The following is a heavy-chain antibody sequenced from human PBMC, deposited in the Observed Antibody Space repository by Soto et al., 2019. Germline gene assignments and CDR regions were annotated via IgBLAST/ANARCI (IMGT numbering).Heavy chain of an antibody. D-gene: IGHD4-4*01. CDR3: DVYSNFEAFFDP. CDR1: GGSISSGTYS. J-gene: IGHJ5*02. CDR2: IYHSGST. V-gene: IGHV4-30-2*01. Sequence: SETLSLTCGVSGGSISSGTYSLTWIRQPPGKGLEWIGYIYHSGSTYYNPSLKSRVSISVDRSKNQFSLRMTSVTAADTAVYYCDVYSNFEAFFDPWGQGALVTVSS.